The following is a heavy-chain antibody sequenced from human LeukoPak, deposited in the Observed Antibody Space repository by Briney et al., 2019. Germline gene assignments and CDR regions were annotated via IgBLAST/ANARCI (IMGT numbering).Heavy chain of an antibody. J-gene: IGHJ6*03. V-gene: IGHV4-39*07. Sequence: SETLSLTCTVSGGSISSSSYYWGWVRQPPGKGLEWVGSIYYSGSTYYNPSLKSRVTISVDTSKNQFSLKLISVTAADTAVFCCARRAPLKADDFYYYCMDVWGKGTTVTVSS. CDR2: IYYSGST. D-gene: IGHD5-24*01. CDR1: GGSISSSSYY. CDR3: ARRAPLKADDFYYYCMDV.